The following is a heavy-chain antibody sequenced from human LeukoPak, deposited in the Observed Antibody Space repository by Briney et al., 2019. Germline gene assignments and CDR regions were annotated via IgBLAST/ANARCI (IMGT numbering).Heavy chain of an antibody. Sequence: GGSLRLSCAASGFTFSSYSMNWVRQAPGKGLEWVADIKEDGSESFHVDSVKGRFTISRDNSKNTLYLQMNSLRAEDTAVYYCARGGFLSSSWYIFDYWGQGTLVTVSS. CDR3: ARGGFLSSSWYIFDY. D-gene: IGHD6-13*01. V-gene: IGHV3-7*04. CDR2: IKEDGSES. CDR1: GFTFSSYS. J-gene: IGHJ4*02.